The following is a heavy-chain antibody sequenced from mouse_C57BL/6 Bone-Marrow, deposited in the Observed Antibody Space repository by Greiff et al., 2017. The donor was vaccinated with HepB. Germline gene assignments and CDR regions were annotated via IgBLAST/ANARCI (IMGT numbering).Heavy chain of an antibody. J-gene: IGHJ3*01. CDR3: ARRGYDYDLFAY. D-gene: IGHD2-4*01. CDR1: GYTFTSYW. Sequence: VQLQQPGAELVKPGASVKLSCEASGYTFTSYWMQWVKQRPGQGLEWIGEIDPSDSYTNYNQKFKGKATLTVDTSSSTAYMQLSSLTSEDSAVYYCARRGYDYDLFAYWGQGTLVTVSA. V-gene: IGHV1-50*01. CDR2: IDPSDSYT.